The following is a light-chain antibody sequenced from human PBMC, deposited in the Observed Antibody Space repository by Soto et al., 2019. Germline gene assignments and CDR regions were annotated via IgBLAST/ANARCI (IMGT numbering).Light chain of an antibody. CDR3: QQYGSSRYT. J-gene: IGKJ2*01. CDR1: QSVSSSY. CDR2: GAS. Sequence: EIVLTQSPGPLSLSPGERATLSCRASQSVSSSYLAWYQQKPGQAPRLLIYGASSRATGIPDRFSGSGSGTDFTLTISRLEPEDFAVYFCQQYGSSRYTCGQGTKLEIK. V-gene: IGKV3-20*01.